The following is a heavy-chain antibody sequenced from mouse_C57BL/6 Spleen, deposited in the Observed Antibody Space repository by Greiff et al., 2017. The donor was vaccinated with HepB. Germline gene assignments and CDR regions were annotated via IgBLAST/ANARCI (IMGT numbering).Heavy chain of an antibody. J-gene: IGHJ4*01. D-gene: IGHD2-5*01. CDR1: GFTFSSYA. V-gene: IGHV5-4*01. CDR3: ARDGDSNYYAMDY. Sequence: EVNVVESGGGLVKPGGSLKLSCAASGFTFSSYAMSWVRQTPEKRLEWVATISDGGSYTYYPDNVKGRFTISRDNAKNNLYLQMSHLKSEDTAMYYCARDGDSNYYAMDYWGQGTSVTVSS. CDR2: ISDGGSYT.